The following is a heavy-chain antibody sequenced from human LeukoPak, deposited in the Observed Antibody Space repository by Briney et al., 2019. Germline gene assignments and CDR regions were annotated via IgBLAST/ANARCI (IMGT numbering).Heavy chain of an antibody. D-gene: IGHD5-12*01. CDR1: GGSIISYF. Sequence: SETLSLTCTVSGGSIISYFWSWIRQPPGKGPEWIGYIFDCGTTNYNPSTNYNPSLKSRVTVSLDTSKNHFSPNLSSVTAADTAVYFCARGGVTTIAQYDYWGQGILVTVSS. V-gene: IGHV4-59*01. CDR3: ARGGVTTIAQYDY. CDR2: IFDCGTTNYNPST. J-gene: IGHJ4*02.